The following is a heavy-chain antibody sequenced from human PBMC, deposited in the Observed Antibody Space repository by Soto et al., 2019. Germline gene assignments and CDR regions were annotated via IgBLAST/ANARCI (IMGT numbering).Heavy chain of an antibody. CDR1: GGSFSGYY. CDR3: ARGSCRGRRCYSDY. D-gene: IGHD2-15*01. CDR2: INHSGST. Sequence: SETLSLTCAVYGGSFSGYYWSWIRQPPGKGLEWIGEINHSGSTNYNPSLKSRVTISVDTSKNQFSLKLSSVTAVDTAVYYCARGSCRGRRCYSDYWGQGTLVTLSS. J-gene: IGHJ4*02. V-gene: IGHV4-34*01.